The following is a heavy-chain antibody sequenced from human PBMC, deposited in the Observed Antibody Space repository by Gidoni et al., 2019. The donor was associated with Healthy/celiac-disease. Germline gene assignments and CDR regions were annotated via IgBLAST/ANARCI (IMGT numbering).Heavy chain of an antibody. J-gene: IGHJ5*02. CDR3: TTWPGGS. V-gene: IGHV3-15*01. Sequence: EVQLVESGGGLVKPGGSLRLSCAASGFTFSNAWMSWVRQAPGKGLEWVGRIKRKTDCGTTDYAAPVKGRFTISRDDSKNTMYLQMNSLKTEDTAVYYCTTWPGGSWGQGTLVTVSS. CDR2: IKRKTDCGTT. CDR1: GFTFSNAW. D-gene: IGHD3-10*01.